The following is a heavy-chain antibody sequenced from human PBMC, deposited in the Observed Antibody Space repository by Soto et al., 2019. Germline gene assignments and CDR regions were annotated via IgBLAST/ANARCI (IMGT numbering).Heavy chain of an antibody. CDR3: ASSYAFTRDYYYGGMDG. CDR1: VGTFSSYA. D-gene: IGHD3-16*01. V-gene: IGHV1-69*12. J-gene: IGHJ6*02. CDR2: IIPIVGTA. Sequence: QVQLVQSGAAVKKPGSSGTVSCKASVGTFSSYAISWVRQAPGHGLEWMGGIIPIVGTANYAQKFQGRVTITAGASTSTAYMELSSLRSEDTVVYYCASSYAFTRDYYYGGMDGWGQGTTVTVSS.